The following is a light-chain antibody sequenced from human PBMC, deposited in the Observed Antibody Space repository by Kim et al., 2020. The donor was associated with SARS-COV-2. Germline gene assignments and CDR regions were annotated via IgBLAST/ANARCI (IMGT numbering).Light chain of an antibody. V-gene: IGLV1-44*01. CDR1: SSNIGSNT. Sequence: QSVLTQPPSASGTPGQWVTIFCSGSSSNIGSNTVSWYQQLPGTAPKLLIYNNNQRPSGVPDRFSGSKSGTSASLAISGLQSEDEADYYCAAWDDSLNGRNWVFGGGTQLTVL. J-gene: IGLJ3*02. CDR3: AAWDDSLNGRNWV. CDR2: NNN.